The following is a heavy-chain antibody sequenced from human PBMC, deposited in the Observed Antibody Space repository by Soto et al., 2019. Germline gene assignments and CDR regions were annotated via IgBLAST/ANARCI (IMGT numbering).Heavy chain of an antibody. V-gene: IGHV3-21*05. CDR3: ARDHDYGDYFDY. CDR1: GFTFSSYS. D-gene: IGHD4-17*01. Sequence: EVQLVESGGGLVQPGGSLRLSCAASGFTFSSYSMNWVRQAPGKGLEWVSYISSSSSYIYYADSVKGRFTISRDNAKNSLYLQMNSLRAEDTAVYYCARDHDYGDYFDYWGQGTLVTVSS. J-gene: IGHJ4*02. CDR2: ISSSSSYI.